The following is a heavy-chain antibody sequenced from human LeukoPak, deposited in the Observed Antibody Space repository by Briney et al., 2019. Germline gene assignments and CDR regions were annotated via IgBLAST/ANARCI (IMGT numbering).Heavy chain of an antibody. Sequence: GRSLRLSCAASGFTFSSYGMHWVRRAPGKGLEWVAVIWYDGSNKYYADSVKGRFTISRDNSKNTLYLQMNSLRAEDTAVYYCAKDRGDTAYAFDIWGQGTMVTVSS. CDR1: GFTFSSYG. CDR2: IWYDGSNK. V-gene: IGHV3-33*06. J-gene: IGHJ3*02. CDR3: AKDRGDTAYAFDI. D-gene: IGHD5-18*01.